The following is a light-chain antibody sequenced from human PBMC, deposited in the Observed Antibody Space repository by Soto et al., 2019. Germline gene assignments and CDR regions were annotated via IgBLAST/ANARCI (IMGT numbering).Light chain of an antibody. V-gene: IGKV4-1*01. CDR1: QSVLKSSNNKDY. J-gene: IGKJ1*01. CDR3: QQYYATPQS. CDR2: WAS. Sequence: DIVMTHSPDSLAVSLGERATINCKSSQSVLKSSNNKDYLAWYQQKPGQPPKLLIEWASTLESGVPVRFSGSRSGTDFTLTITSLQAEDVAVYYCQQYYATPQSFGQGTKVDVK.